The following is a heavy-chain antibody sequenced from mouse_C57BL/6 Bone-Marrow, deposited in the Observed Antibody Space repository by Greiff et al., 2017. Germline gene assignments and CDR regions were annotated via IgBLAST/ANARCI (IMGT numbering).Heavy chain of an antibody. CDR1: GFTFSSYG. CDR2: ISSGGSYT. V-gene: IGHV5-6*02. CDR3: ARRRLAWFAY. D-gene: IGHD2-2*01. Sequence: EVKLVESGGDLVKPGGSLKLSCAASGFTFSSYGMSLVRQTPDKRLEWVATISSGGSYTYYPDSVKGRFTISRDNAKNTLYLQMSSLKSEDTDMYYCARRRLAWFAYWGQGTLVTVYA. J-gene: IGHJ3*01.